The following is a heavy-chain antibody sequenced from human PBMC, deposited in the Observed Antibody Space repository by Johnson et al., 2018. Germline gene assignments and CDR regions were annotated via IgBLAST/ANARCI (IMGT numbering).Heavy chain of an antibody. J-gene: IGHJ6*02. D-gene: IGHD1-1*01. CDR3: ARDVGMTYWNYYYYGMDV. V-gene: IGHV3-33*01. CDR2: IWYDGSNK. Sequence: QVQLVESGGGVVQPGRSLRLSCAASGFTFSSYGMHWVRQAPGKGLEWVAVIWYDGSNKYYADSVKGRLTISRDNSKNTLYLQMNSLRAEDTAVYYRARDVGMTYWNYYYYGMDVWGQGTTVTVSS. CDR1: GFTFSSYG.